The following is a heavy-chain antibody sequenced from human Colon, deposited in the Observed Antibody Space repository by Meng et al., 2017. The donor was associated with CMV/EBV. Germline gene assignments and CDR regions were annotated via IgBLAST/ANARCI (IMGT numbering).Heavy chain of an antibody. CDR1: DSTFSLYT. D-gene: IGHD2-21*01. V-gene: IGHV3-53*01. Sequence: GGSLRLSCVTSDSTFSLYTMNWVRQAPGKGLEWVAVVYSGGSTYVADSVKGRFTISRDASTNTLYLQMNSLRAEDSAVYYCARGGDYYGMDVWGQGTTVTVSS. CDR3: ARGGDYYGMDV. J-gene: IGHJ6*02. CDR2: VYSGGST.